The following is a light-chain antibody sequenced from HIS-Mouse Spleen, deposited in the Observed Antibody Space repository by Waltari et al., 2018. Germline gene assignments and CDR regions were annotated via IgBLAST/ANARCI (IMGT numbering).Light chain of an antibody. CDR3: QSYDSSLSGYV. Sequence: QSVLTQPPSVSGAPGQRVTISCTWRSSNIGAGYDLPLYQQLPGTAPKLLIYGNSNRPSGVPDRFSGSKSGTSASLAITGLQAEDEADYYCQSYDSSLSGYVFGTGTKVTVL. CDR2: GNS. CDR1: SSNIGAGYD. J-gene: IGLJ1*01. V-gene: IGLV1-40*01.